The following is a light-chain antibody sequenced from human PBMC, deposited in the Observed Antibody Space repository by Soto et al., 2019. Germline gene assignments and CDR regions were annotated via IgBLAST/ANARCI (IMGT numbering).Light chain of an antibody. CDR2: DAS. Sequence: EIVLTQSPATLSLSPGERATLSCRASQSVSSYLAWYQQKPGQAPRLLIYDASNRATGIPARFSGSGSGTDFTLTISSLVPEDFAVYYCQQRSNRPWTFGQGTKVEIK. V-gene: IGKV3-11*01. CDR1: QSVSSY. J-gene: IGKJ1*01. CDR3: QQRSNRPWT.